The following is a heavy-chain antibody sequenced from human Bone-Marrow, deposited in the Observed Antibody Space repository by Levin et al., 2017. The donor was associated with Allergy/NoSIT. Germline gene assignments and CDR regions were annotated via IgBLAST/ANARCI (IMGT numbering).Heavy chain of an antibody. V-gene: IGHV3-30*18. CDR1: GFTFSSYG. CDR2: ISYDGSNK. Sequence: GGSLRLSCAASGFTFSSYGMHWVRQAPGKGLEWVAVISYDGSNKYYADSVKGRFTISRDNSKNTLYLQMNSLRAEDTAVYYCAKGPYSSSSRGNLHYFDYWGQGTLVTVSS. D-gene: IGHD6-6*01. CDR3: AKGPYSSSSRGNLHYFDY. J-gene: IGHJ4*02.